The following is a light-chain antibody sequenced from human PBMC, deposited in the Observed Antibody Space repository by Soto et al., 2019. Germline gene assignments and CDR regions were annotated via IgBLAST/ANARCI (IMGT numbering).Light chain of an antibody. V-gene: IGKV1-39*01. Sequence: IQTTQSPSSLSASVGDRVTITCRASQTISSYLNWYQQKPGKAPKLLIYAASSLQSGVPSRFSGSGSGTDFTLTINSLQPEDFATYYCQPGGTTPPWTFGQGTKVDIK. CDR3: QPGGTTPPWT. CDR1: QTISSY. J-gene: IGKJ1*01. CDR2: AAS.